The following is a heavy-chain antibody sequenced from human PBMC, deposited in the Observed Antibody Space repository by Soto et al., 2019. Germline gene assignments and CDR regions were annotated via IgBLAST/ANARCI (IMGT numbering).Heavy chain of an antibody. CDR2: INPNSGGT. V-gene: IGHV1-2*04. CDR1: GYTFSGYY. J-gene: IGHJ4*02. Sequence: ASVKVSCKASGYTFSGYYMHWVRQAPGQGLEWMEWINPNSGGTNYAQKFQGWVTMTRDTSISTAYMELSRLRSDDTAVFYCARGARGAPWEDYFDYWGQGTLVTVSS. D-gene: IGHD1-26*01. CDR3: ARGARGAPWEDYFDY.